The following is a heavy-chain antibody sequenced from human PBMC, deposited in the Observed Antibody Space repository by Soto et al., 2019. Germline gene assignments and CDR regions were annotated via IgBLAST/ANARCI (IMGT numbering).Heavy chain of an antibody. J-gene: IGHJ5*01. CDR1: DDYVSSGTFY. D-gene: IGHD3-22*01. CDR3: GRVIEGATRHTDFDS. CDR2: VYYSGGA. V-gene: IGHV4-39*01. Sequence: SETLSLTYPVSDDYVSSGTFYWSWNRQPPGKGLEFIGSVYYSGGANYNPSLRSRVTISVDTSKNQVSLTVNSVTAADTAVYHCGRVIEGATRHTDFDSWGQGTLVTVSS.